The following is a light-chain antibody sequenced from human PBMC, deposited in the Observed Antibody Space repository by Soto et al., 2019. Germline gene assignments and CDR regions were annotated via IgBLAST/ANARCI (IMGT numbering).Light chain of an antibody. Sequence: EIVMTQSPATLPVSPGEGATLSCRASQGIGDTLAWYQHKPGQTPRLLIYDTSTRATGVPDRFSGSGSGTDFTLTISRLEPEDFAVYYCQQYGSSPRTFGQGTKVDIK. J-gene: IGKJ1*01. CDR1: QGIGDT. V-gene: IGKV3-20*01. CDR2: DTS. CDR3: QQYGSSPRT.